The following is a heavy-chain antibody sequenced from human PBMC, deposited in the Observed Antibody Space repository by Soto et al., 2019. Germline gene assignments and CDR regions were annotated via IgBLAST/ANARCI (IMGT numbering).Heavy chain of an antibody. J-gene: IGHJ4*02. D-gene: IGHD3-22*01. CDR1: GGSISSGGYY. V-gene: IGHV4-31*03. Sequence: SETLSLTCTVSGGSISSGGYYWSWIRQHPGKGLEWIGYIYYSGSTHYNPSLKSRVTISVDTSKNQFSLKLSSVTAAVTAVYYCASFSSTPTYYYDSSGYYIDYWGQGTLVTVSS. CDR3: ASFSSTPTYYYDSSGYYIDY. CDR2: IYYSGST.